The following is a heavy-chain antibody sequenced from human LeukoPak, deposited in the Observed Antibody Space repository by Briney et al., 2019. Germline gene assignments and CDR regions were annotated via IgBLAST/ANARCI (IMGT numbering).Heavy chain of an antibody. J-gene: IGHJ4*02. Sequence: PGGSLRLSCAASGFTFSSYAMSWVRQAPGKGLEWVSGIGGSGGSTYYADSVKGRFTISGDNSRNTLYLQMNSLRAEDTAVYYCAKYGGVEPTYYFDYWGQGTLVTVSS. V-gene: IGHV3-23*01. CDR1: GFTFSSYA. D-gene: IGHD1-14*01. CDR3: AKYGGVEPTYYFDY. CDR2: IGGSGGST.